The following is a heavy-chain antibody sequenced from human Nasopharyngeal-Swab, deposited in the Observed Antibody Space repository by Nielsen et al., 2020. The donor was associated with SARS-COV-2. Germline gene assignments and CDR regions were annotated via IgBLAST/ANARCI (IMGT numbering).Heavy chain of an antibody. Sequence: GASLTLSCKVSGYSFTTYWIGWVRQMPGKGLEWMGIIYPGDSTTKYSPSFQGQVTISVDKYSSTAYLQWSSLKASDTAIYYCARPMRPMGHYYFGMDVWGQGTTVTVSS. CDR3: ARPMRPMGHYYFGMDV. J-gene: IGHJ6*02. D-gene: IGHD1-26*01. CDR2: IYPGDSTT. CDR1: GYSFTTYW. V-gene: IGHV5-51*01.